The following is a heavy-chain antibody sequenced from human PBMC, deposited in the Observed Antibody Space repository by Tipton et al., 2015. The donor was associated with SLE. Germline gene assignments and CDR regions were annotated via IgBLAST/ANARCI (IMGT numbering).Heavy chain of an antibody. CDR2: IVPIFGTA. D-gene: IGHD2-15*01. CDR3: ARGGGYCSGGTCSSGRDWFDH. J-gene: IGHJ5*02. Sequence: QVQLVQSGAEVKRPGSSVKVSCKASGGTFSSYSISWVRQAPGQGLEWMGGIVPIFGTANYAQKFQGRVTITADESTSTAYMELSSLRSEDTAVYYCARGGGYCSGGTCSSGRDWFDHWGQGTLVTVSS. CDR1: GGTFSSYS. V-gene: IGHV1-69*01.